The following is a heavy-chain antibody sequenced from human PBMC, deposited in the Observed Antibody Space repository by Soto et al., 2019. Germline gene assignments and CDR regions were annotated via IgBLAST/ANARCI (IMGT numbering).Heavy chain of an antibody. CDR1: GFTFSSYS. CDR3: AREEVGSSPGKYYYGMDV. CDR2: ISSSSTI. D-gene: IGHD6-6*01. J-gene: IGHJ6*02. Sequence: GSLRLSCAASGFTFSSYSMNWVRQAPGKGLEWVSYISSSSTIYYADSVKGRFTISRDNAKNSLYLQMNSLRDEDTAVYYCAREEVGSSPGKYYYGMDVWGQGTTVTVSS. V-gene: IGHV3-48*02.